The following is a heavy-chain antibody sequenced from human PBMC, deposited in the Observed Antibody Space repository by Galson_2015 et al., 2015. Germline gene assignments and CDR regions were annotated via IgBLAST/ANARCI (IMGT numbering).Heavy chain of an antibody. D-gene: IGHD3-22*01. Sequence: SLRLSCAASGFTFSSYSMNWVRQAPGKGLEWVSSISSSSSYIYYADSVKGRFTISRDNAKNSLYLQMNSLRAEDTAVYCCARDVFPHSSDPFYCDYWGQGPLVTVSS. V-gene: IGHV3-21*01. CDR2: ISSSSSYI. CDR1: GFTFSSYS. CDR3: ARDVFPHSSDPFYCDY. J-gene: IGHJ4*02.